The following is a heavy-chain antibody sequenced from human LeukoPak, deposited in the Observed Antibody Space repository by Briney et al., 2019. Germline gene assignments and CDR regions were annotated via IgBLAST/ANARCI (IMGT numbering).Heavy chain of an antibody. V-gene: IGHV4-39*01. J-gene: IGHJ5*02. CDR2: IYYSEST. CDR3: ARRPNWNYSNWFDP. D-gene: IGHD1-7*01. CDR1: GASISSSSYY. Sequence: SETLSLTCTVSGASISSSSYYWGWIRQPLGKGLEWIGNIYYSESTYYNPSLKSRVTMSIDTSRNQFSLKLRSVTAADTAVYYCARRPNWNYSNWFDPWGQGTLVTVSS.